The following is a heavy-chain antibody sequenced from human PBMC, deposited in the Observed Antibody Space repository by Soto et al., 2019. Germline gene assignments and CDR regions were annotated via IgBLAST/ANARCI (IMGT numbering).Heavy chain of an antibody. J-gene: IGHJ3*02. Sequence: ASVKVSCKTSGFTFSNSAVQWVRQARGQGLEWMGWIVVGSGSTNYEQKLRERVTITRDMSTNTVHMELSSLRSEDTAVYYCAAELYSGGTCCSFDIWGQGTMVTVS. CDR1: GFTFSNSA. D-gene: IGHD2-15*01. V-gene: IGHV1-58*01. CDR3: AAELYSGGTCCSFDI. CDR2: IVVGSGST.